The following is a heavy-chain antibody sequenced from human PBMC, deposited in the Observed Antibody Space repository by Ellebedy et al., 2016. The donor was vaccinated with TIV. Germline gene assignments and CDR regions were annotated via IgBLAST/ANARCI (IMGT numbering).Heavy chain of an antibody. J-gene: IGHJ4*02. CDR2: ISGSGGST. CDR3: AKDQYDAGYSSSWPLDY. Sequence: GESLKISCAASGFTFSSYAMSWVRQAPGKGLEWVSAISGSGGSTYYADSVKGRFTISRDNSKNTLYLQMNSLRAEDTAVYYCAKDQYDAGYSSSWPLDYWGQGTLVTVSS. D-gene: IGHD6-13*01. CDR1: GFTFSSYA. V-gene: IGHV3-23*01.